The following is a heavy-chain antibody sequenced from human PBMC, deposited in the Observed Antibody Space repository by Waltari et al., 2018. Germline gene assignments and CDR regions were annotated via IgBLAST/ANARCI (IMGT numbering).Heavy chain of an antibody. CDR1: GFTFSSYA. CDR3: ARDPPYGDYVGLSYQLDY. CDR2: ISYDGSNK. D-gene: IGHD4-17*01. Sequence: QVQLVESGGGVVQPGRSLRLSCAASGFTFSSYAMHWVRQAPGKGLEWVAVISYDGSNKYYADSVKGRFTISRDNSKNTLYLQMNSLRAEDTAVYYCARDPPYGDYVGLSYQLDYWGQGTLVTVSS. J-gene: IGHJ4*02. V-gene: IGHV3-30-3*01.